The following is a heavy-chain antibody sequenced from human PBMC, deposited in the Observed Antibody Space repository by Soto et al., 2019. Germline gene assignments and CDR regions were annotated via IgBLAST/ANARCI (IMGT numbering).Heavy chain of an antibody. D-gene: IGHD1-26*01. J-gene: IGHJ4*02. Sequence: QVQLVESGGGVVQPGRSLRLSCAASGFTFSHYAMHWVRQAPGKGLEWVALMSYDGSNEYYADSVKGRFTISRDNSKNTLYLQMNSRSAEDTAVYYCAKDGSHNLDYWGQGTRVTVSS. CDR2: MSYDGSNE. V-gene: IGHV3-30*18. CDR1: GFTFSHYA. CDR3: AKDGSHNLDY.